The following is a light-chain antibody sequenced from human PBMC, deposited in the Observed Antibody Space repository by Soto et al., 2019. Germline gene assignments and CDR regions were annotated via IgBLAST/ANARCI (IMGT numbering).Light chain of an antibody. Sequence: EIVMTQSPATLSVSPGERATLSCRASQSVSSNLAWYQQKPGQAPRLLIYGASTRATGIPDRFSGSGSGTEFTLTISSLQSEDFAVYYCQQYNNWALTFGGGTKVEIK. CDR1: QSVSSN. J-gene: IGKJ4*01. CDR3: QQYNNWALT. V-gene: IGKV3-15*01. CDR2: GAS.